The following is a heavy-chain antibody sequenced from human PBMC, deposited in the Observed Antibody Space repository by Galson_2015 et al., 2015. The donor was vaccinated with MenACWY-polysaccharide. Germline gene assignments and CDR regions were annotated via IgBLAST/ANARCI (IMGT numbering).Heavy chain of an antibody. D-gene: IGHD3-22*01. CDR2: VYPDDSDT. CDR3: ARLWLRGLDGDGFDI. V-gene: IGHV5-51*01. CDR1: GYNFSTYW. J-gene: IGHJ3*02. Sequence: QSGAEVKKPGESLKISCKGSGYNFSTYWIAWVRQKPGKGLEWMGIVYPDDSDTKYSPSFQGRVIMSGDKSISTAYLQWSSLEASDTAIYYCARLWLRGLDGDGFDIWGQGTMVIVSS.